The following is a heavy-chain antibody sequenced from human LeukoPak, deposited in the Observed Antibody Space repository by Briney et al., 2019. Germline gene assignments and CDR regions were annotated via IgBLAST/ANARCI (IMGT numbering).Heavy chain of an antibody. CDR3: AKSPCGGDCNIDY. J-gene: IGHJ4*02. CDR2: ISWNSGSI. V-gene: IGHV3-9*01. Sequence: GRSLRLSCAASGFTFDDYAMHWVRQAPGKGLEWVSGISWNSGSIGYADSVKGRFTISRDNAKNSLYLQMNSLGAEDTALYYCAKSPCGGDCNIDYWGQGTLVTVSS. CDR1: GFTFDDYA. D-gene: IGHD2-21*02.